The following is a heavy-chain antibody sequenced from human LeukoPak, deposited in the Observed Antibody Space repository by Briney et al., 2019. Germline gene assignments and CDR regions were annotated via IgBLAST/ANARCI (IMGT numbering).Heavy chain of an antibody. J-gene: IGHJ6*03. Sequence: SETLSLTCAVYGGSFSGYYWSWIRQPPGKGLEWIGEINHSGSTNYNPSLKSRVTISVDTSKNQFSLKLSPVTAADTAVYYCARGLLVTYDSSGYRPNYYYYYYMDVWGKGTTVTVSS. CDR2: INHSGST. V-gene: IGHV4-34*01. D-gene: IGHD3-22*01. CDR1: GGSFSGYY. CDR3: ARGLLVTYDSSGYRPNYYYYYYMDV.